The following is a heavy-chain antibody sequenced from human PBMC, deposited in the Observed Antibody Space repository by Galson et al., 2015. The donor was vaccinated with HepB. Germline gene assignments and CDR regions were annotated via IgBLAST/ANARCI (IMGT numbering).Heavy chain of an antibody. V-gene: IGHV3-72*01. D-gene: IGHD6-13*01. Sequence: SLRLSCAASGFTFSDHYMDWVRQAPGKGLEWVGRTRNKANSYTTEYAASVKGRFTISRDDSKNSLYLQMNSLKTEDTAVYYCAREIAAAGTILYYYYYGMDVWGQGTTVTVSS. CDR3: AREIAAAGTILYYYYYGMDV. J-gene: IGHJ6*02. CDR2: TRNKANSYTT. CDR1: GFTFSDHY.